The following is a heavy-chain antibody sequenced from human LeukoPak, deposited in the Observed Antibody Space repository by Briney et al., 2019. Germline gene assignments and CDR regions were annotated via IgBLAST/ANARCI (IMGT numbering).Heavy chain of an antibody. J-gene: IGHJ6*02. CDR3: AKVRTYFYHGLDV. D-gene: IGHD1-14*01. CDR1: GFTFSTCA. Sequence: GGSLRLSCAASGFTFSTCAMSWVRQAPGRGLEWVSGISGTTSGTYYADSVKGRFTISRDNSKNTLFLQVNSLRAEDTAVYYCAKVRTYFYHGLDVWGQGTTVTVSS. CDR2: ISGTTSGT. V-gene: IGHV3-23*01.